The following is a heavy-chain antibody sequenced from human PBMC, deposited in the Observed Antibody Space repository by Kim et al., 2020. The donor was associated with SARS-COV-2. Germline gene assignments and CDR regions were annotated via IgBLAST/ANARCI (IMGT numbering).Heavy chain of an antibody. V-gene: IGHV3-11*01. CDR2: ISSSGSTI. D-gene: IGHD1-1*01. CDR3: ARVQSGIDNYYYYYYMDV. CDR1: GFTFSDYY. J-gene: IGHJ6*03. Sequence: GGSLRLSCAASGFTFSDYYMSWIRQAPGKGLEWVSYISSSGSTIYYADSVKGRFTISRDNAKNSLYLQMNSLRAEDTAVYYCARVQSGIDNYYYYYYMDVWGKGTTVTVSS.